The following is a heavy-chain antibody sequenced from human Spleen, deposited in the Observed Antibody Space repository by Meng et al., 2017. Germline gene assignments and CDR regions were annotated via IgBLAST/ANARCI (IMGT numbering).Heavy chain of an antibody. V-gene: IGHV4-34*01. J-gene: IGHJ5*02. D-gene: IGHD6-6*01. Sequence: QVQLKQWGAGLFKPSETLSLTCAVYGGSFSGYYWSWIRQPPGKGLEWIGEINHSGSTNYNPSLKSRVTISVDTSKNQFSLKLSSVTAADTAVYYCARPSRYNWFDPWGQGTLVTVSS. CDR3: ARPSRYNWFDP. CDR2: INHSGST. CDR1: GGSFSGYY.